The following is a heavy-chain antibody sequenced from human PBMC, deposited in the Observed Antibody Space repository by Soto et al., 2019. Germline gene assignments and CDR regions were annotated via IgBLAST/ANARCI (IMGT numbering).Heavy chain of an antibody. CDR1: GYTFTSYY. V-gene: IGHV1-46*01. D-gene: IGHD4-4*01. CDR3: ARDGRLQNKYYGMDV. J-gene: IGHJ6*02. CDR2: INPSGGST. Sequence: GASVKVSCKASGYTFTSYYMHWVRQAPGQGLEWMGIINPSGGSTSYAQKFQGRVTMTRDTSTSTVYMELSSLRSEDTAVYYCARDGRLQNKYYGMDVWGQGTTVTVSS.